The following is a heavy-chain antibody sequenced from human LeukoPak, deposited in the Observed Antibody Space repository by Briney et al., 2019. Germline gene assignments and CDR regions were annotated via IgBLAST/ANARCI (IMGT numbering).Heavy chain of an antibody. Sequence: GGSLRLSCAASGFTFSNYAMTWVRQAPGRGLEWVSIIGISDNTYYADSVKGRFTISRDSSKNTLYLQMNSLKAEDTALYYCARKTATQNFDSWGQGTLVTVSS. CDR2: IIGISDNT. J-gene: IGHJ4*02. CDR1: GFTFSNYA. D-gene: IGHD2-21*02. V-gene: IGHV3-23*01. CDR3: ARKTATQNFDS.